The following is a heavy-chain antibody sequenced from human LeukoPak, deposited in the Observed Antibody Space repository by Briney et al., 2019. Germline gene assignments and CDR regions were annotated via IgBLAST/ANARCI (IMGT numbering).Heavy chain of an antibody. V-gene: IGHV5-51*01. J-gene: IGHJ4*02. CDR1: GYSFTTYW. CDR3: ASVYSSTSWDY. Sequence: GESLKISCRASGYSFTTYWIGWVRQMPGKGLEWMGVIFPADSDTRYSPSFQGQVTISADKSISTAYLQWSSLKASDAAMYYCASVYSSTSWDYWGQGTLVTVSS. D-gene: IGHD6-13*01. CDR2: IFPADSDT.